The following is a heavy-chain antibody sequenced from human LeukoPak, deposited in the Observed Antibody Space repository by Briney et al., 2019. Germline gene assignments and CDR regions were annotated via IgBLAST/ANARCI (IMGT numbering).Heavy chain of an antibody. CDR1: GFTFSSYG. V-gene: IGHV3-30*02. D-gene: IGHD3-10*01. CDR2: IRYDGSNK. J-gene: IGHJ4*02. Sequence: GGSLRPSCAASGFTFSSYGMHWVRQAPGKGLEWVAFIRYDGSNKYYADSVKGRFTISRDNSKNTLYLQMNSLRAEDTAVYYCAKDRNGSGSYSYYFDYWGQGTLVTVSS. CDR3: AKDRNGSGSYSYYFDY.